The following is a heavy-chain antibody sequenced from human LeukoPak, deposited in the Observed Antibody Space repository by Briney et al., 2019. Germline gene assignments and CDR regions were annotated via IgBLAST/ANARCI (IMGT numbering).Heavy chain of an antibody. D-gene: IGHD1-26*01. J-gene: IGHJ5*02. V-gene: IGHV1-46*01. CDR2: IDPSGGST. CDR3: ARAQSGSYLGNWFDP. CDR1: GYTFSSYY. Sequence: ASVKVSCKTSGYTFSSYYIHWVRQAPGQGLEWMGLIDPSGGSTSYAQNFQGRVTMTRDTPTSTVYMELSSLRSEDTAVYYCARAQSGSYLGNWFDPWGQGTLVTVSS.